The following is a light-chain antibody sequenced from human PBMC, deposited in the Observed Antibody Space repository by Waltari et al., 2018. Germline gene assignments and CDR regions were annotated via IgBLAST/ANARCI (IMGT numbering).Light chain of an antibody. J-gene: IGKJ2*01. Sequence: DIVMTQSPDSLAVSLGERVTINCKSSQTVLYSSNNKNFLAWYQQKAGQPPKLLINWASTREFGVPDRFSGSGSGTDFTLTISSLQAEDVAVYYCQQYYRTPPTFGQGTKLEIK. CDR2: WAS. CDR1: QTVLYSSNNKNF. V-gene: IGKV4-1*01. CDR3: QQYYRTPPT.